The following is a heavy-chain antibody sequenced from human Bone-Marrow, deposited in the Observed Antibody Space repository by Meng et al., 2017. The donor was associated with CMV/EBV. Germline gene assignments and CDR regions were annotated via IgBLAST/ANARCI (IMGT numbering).Heavy chain of an antibody. Sequence: GGSLRLSCAASGFTVSSNYMSWVRQAPGKGLEWVSVIYSGGSTYYADSVKGRFTISRDNSKNTLYLQMNSLRAEDTAVYYCARESAHLRAFDIWGQGTMVTFSS. V-gene: IGHV3-53*01. D-gene: IGHD3-3*01. CDR2: IYSGGST. CDR1: GFTVSSNY. CDR3: ARESAHLRAFDI. J-gene: IGHJ3*02.